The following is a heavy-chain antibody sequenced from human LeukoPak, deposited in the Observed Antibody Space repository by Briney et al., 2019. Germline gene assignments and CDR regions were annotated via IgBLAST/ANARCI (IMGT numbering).Heavy chain of an antibody. V-gene: IGHV4-4*07. CDR3: ARAITMVRGVTIDLGMDV. CDR2: IYTSGST. Sequence: SETLSLTCTVSGGSISSYYWSWIRQPAGKGLEWIGRIYTSGSTNYNPSLKSRVTMSVDTSKNQFSLKLSSVTAADTAAYYCARAITMVRGVTIDLGMDVWGQGTTVTVSS. D-gene: IGHD3-10*01. J-gene: IGHJ6*02. CDR1: GGSISSYY.